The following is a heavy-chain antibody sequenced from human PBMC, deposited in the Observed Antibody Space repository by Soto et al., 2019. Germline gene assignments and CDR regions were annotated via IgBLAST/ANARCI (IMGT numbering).Heavy chain of an antibody. CDR1: GASVSTGAYY. D-gene: IGHD5-18*01. CDR3: VRALRHTAMVYPWFDP. CDR2: VYESGYT. V-gene: IGHV4-31*03. Sequence: PSETLSLTCTVSGASVSTGAYYWGWVRQRPGRGLEWIGYVYESGYTYYNMSLKSRLTISPDRSNNQFSLGLTSVTAADTALYYCVRALRHTAMVYPWFDPWGQGTLVTVSS. J-gene: IGHJ5*02.